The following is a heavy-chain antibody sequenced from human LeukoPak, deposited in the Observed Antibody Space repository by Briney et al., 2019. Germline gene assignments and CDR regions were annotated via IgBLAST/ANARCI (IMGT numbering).Heavy chain of an antibody. CDR2: ISWNSGSI. V-gene: IGHV3-9*01. Sequence: GGSLRLSCAASGFTFDDYAMHWVRQAPGKGLEWVSGISWNSGSIGYADSVKGRFTISRDNAKNSVYLEMNNVGVDDSGVYYCARDPLYGSGSYYRWLDPWGQGTLVTVSS. CDR1: GFTFDDYA. CDR3: ARDPLYGSGSYYRWLDP. J-gene: IGHJ5*02. D-gene: IGHD3-10*01.